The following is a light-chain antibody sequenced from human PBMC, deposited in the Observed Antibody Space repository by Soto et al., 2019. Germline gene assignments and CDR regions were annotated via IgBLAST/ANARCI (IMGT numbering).Light chain of an antibody. CDR3: QQHETLIT. CDR2: GAF. J-gene: IGKJ5*01. V-gene: IGKV3D-15*01. Sequence: EIVMTQSPATLSVSPGEGATLSCRASENVDTNLAWYQHKPGQGPRLLIYGAFTRATGIPDRFSGSGSGTDFTLTISRLEPEDFAVYYCQQHETLITFGQGTRLEI. CDR1: ENVDTN.